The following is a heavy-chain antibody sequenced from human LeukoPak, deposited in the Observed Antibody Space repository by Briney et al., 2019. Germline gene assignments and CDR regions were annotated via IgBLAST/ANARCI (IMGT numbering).Heavy chain of an antibody. CDR2: ITSSSSYI. V-gene: IGHV3-21*01. CDR3: AREPTFRYYFDY. Sequence: GGSLRLSCAASGFTFSNAWMSWVRQAPGKGLEWVSSITSSSSYIYYADSVKGRFTISRDNAKNSLYLQMNSLRAEDTAVYYCAREPTFRYYFDYWGQGTLVTVSS. J-gene: IGHJ4*02. CDR1: GFTFSNAW. D-gene: IGHD2/OR15-2a*01.